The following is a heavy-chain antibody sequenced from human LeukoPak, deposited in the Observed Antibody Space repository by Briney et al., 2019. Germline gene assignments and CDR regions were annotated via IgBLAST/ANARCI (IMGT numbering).Heavy chain of an antibody. Sequence: ASVKVSCKVSGSALSDLAMQWVRQVPGKGLEWMGGLDRESGETLYSEKFQGRVTMAQDTSTDTAYMDLTSLTSEDTAVYYCATGHSTGYHYWFDPWGQGTLVTVSS. V-gene: IGHV1-24*01. J-gene: IGHJ5*02. CDR2: LDRESGET. CDR1: GSALSDLA. D-gene: IGHD2-2*03. CDR3: ATGHSTGYHYWFDP.